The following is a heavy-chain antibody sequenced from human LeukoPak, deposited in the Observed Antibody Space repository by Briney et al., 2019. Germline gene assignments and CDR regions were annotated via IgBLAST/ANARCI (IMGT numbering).Heavy chain of an antibody. CDR2: ISYDGSNK. V-gene: IGHV3-30-3*01. Sequence: PGGSLRLSCAASGFTFSSYAVHWVRQAPGKGLERVAVISYDGSNKYYADSVKGRFTISRDNSKNTLYLQMNSLRAEDTAVYYCARDSDYYYYGMDVWGQGTTVTVSS. D-gene: IGHD3-10*01. CDR1: GFTFSSYA. CDR3: ARDSDYYYYGMDV. J-gene: IGHJ6*02.